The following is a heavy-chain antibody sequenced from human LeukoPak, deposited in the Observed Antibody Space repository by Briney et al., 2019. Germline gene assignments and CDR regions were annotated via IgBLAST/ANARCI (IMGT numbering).Heavy chain of an antibody. J-gene: IGHJ5*02. CDR3: ARSLVVGATYPYH. V-gene: IGHV3-43D*03. CDR1: GFTFSSYV. CDR2: ISWDGGST. Sequence: PGGSLRLSCAASGFTFSSYVMHWVRQAPGKGLEWVSLISWDGGSTYYAGSVKGRFTISRDNSKNSLYLQMNSLRAEDTAVYYCARSLVVGATYPYHWGQGTLVTVSS. D-gene: IGHD1-26*01.